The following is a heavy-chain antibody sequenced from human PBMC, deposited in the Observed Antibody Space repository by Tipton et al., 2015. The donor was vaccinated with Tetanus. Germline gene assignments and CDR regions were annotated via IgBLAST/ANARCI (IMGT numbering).Heavy chain of an antibody. D-gene: IGHD1-1*01. J-gene: IGHJ6*02. CDR2: ISNDGSDK. Sequence: RSLRLSCGASGFSFSSYGMRWVRQAPGKGLEWVALISNDGSDKDYVESVKGRFIVSRDNSKKTLYLEMNSLRVEDTAVYYCAKSGSTTAMDAWGQGTTVIVSS. CDR1: GFSFSSYG. V-gene: IGHV3-30*18. CDR3: AKSGSTTAMDA.